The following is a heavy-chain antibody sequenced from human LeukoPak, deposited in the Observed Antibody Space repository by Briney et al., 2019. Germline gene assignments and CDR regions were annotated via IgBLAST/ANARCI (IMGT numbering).Heavy chain of an antibody. CDR2: IRYDASRK. V-gene: IGHV3-30*02. CDR3: AKSIPLVYEFED. Sequence: GSLRLSCAASGFTFSTYGMHWVRQAPGKGLEWVAFIRYDASRKYYADSVKGRFTISRDNSKNTVFLQMNSLRAEDTAVYYCAKSIPLVYEFEDWGQGTLVTVSS. CDR1: GFTFSTYG. J-gene: IGHJ4*02. D-gene: IGHD6-19*01.